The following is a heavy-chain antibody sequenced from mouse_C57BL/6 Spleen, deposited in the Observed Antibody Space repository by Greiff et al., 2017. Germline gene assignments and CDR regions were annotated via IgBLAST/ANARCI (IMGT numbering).Heavy chain of an antibody. V-gene: IGHV1-26*01. D-gene: IGHD2-2*01. Sequence: VQLQQSGPELVKPGASVKISCKASGYTFTDYYMNWVKQSHGKSLEWIGDINPNNGGTSYNQKFKGKATLTVDKSSSTAYMELRSLTSEDSAVYYCARGMVTTGAMDYWGQGTSVTVSS. CDR3: ARGMVTTGAMDY. CDR1: GYTFTDYY. CDR2: INPNNGGT. J-gene: IGHJ4*01.